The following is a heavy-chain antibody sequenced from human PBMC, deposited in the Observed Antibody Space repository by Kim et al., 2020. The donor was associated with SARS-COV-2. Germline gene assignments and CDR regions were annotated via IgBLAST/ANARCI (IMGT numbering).Heavy chain of an antibody. D-gene: IGHD1-26*01. J-gene: IGHJ4*02. V-gene: IGHV3-48*03. CDR3: ARYSGSYYVGGALDY. CDR2: ISSSGSTI. Sequence: GGSLRLSCAASGFTFSSYEMNWVRQAPGKGLEWVSYISSSGSTIYYADSVKGRFTISRDNAKNSLYLQMNSLRAEDTAVYYCARYSGSYYVGGALDYWGQGTLVTVSS. CDR1: GFTFSSYE.